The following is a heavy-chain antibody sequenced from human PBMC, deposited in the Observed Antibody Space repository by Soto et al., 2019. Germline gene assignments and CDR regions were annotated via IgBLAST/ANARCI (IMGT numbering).Heavy chain of an antibody. J-gene: IGHJ3*01. CDR1: GFTLSIYS. D-gene: IGHD3-3*01. CDR3: ARISALGQAAFDL. Sequence: EVQLVESGGGLVQPGGSLRLSCAASGFTLSIYSMHWVRQAPGKGLVFVSAIHYDGVSTFYANSVKGRFTISRDTSKNTLYLHMGSLSAEDIAVYYCARISALGQAAFDLWGQGTMVTVSS. V-gene: IGHV3-64*01. CDR2: IHYDGVST.